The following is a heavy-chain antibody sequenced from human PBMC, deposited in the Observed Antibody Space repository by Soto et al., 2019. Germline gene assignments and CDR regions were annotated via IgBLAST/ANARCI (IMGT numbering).Heavy chain of an antibody. Sequence: SETLCLTCTVSGASISSSSYYGGWIRQPPGKGLEWIGSIYYSGSTYYNPSLKSRVTISVDTSKNQFSLKLSSVTAADTALYYCARLNPGTTYYYYGMDVWGQGTTVT. CDR2: IYYSGST. D-gene: IGHD1-7*01. CDR3: ARLNPGTTYYYYGMDV. V-gene: IGHV4-39*01. J-gene: IGHJ6*02. CDR1: GASISSSSYY.